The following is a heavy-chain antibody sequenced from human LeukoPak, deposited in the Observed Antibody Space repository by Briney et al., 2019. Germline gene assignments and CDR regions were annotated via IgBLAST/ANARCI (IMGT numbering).Heavy chain of an antibody. D-gene: IGHD3-10*01. CDR1: GFSFTNYA. CDR2: TVSDGST. V-gene: IGHV3-13*01. Sequence: GGSLRLSCSASGFSFTNYAINWVRQAPGRGLEWVSTTVSDGSTYYADSVKGRFTISRENAKNSLYLQMNSLRVGDTAVYYCARGQLVRAGYFDLWGRGTMVTVSS. J-gene: IGHJ2*01. CDR3: ARGQLVRAGYFDL.